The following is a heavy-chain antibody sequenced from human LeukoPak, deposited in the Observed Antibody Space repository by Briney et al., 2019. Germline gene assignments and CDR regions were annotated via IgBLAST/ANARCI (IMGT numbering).Heavy chain of an antibody. J-gene: IGHJ4*02. CDR2: ISTNGVDT. CDR1: GGSISSYY. Sequence: ETLSLTCTVSGGSISSYYWSWIRQPPGKGLEWVSSISTNGVDTFYAHSVKGRFTISRDISENMLYLQMNSPRVEDTAAYYCAKEESRHTDFDYWGQGTLVTVSS. V-gene: IGHV3-23*01. CDR3: AKEESRHTDFDY. D-gene: IGHD5-18*01.